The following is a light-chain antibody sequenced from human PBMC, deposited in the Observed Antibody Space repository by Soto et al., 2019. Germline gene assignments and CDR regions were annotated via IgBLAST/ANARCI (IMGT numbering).Light chain of an antibody. Sequence: DIQMTQSPSSLSASVGDRVTITCRASQSISSYLNWYQQKPGKAPKLLIYKASSLESGVPSRFSGSGSGTDFTLTISSLQPDDFASYYCQQYQLYPWTFGQGTKVDIK. V-gene: IGKV1-5*03. CDR2: KAS. CDR1: QSISSY. CDR3: QQYQLYPWT. J-gene: IGKJ1*01.